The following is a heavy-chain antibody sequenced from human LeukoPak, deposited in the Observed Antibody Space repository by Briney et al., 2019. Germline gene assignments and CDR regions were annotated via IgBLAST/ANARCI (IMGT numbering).Heavy chain of an antibody. CDR2: NYSGGST. Sequence: GGSLRLSCAASGFTFSNYAMSWVRQAPGKGLEWVSVNYSGGSTYYADSVKGRFTISRDNSKNTLYLQMNSLRAEDTAVYYCARDLRNYYDSSGYYKYYYGMDVWGQGTTVTVSS. CDR3: ARDLRNYYDSSGYYKYYYGMDV. CDR1: GFTFSNYA. D-gene: IGHD3-22*01. V-gene: IGHV3-53*01. J-gene: IGHJ6*02.